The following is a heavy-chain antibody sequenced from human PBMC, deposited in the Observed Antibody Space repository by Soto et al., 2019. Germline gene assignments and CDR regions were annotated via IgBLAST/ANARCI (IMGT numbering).Heavy chain of an antibody. V-gene: IGHV4-39*01. CDR2: IYYTGST. Sequence: SETLSLTCTVSGGSISSSSYYWGWIRQPPGKGLEWIGSIYYTGSTYYNPSLKSRVTISVDTSKNQFSLKLSSVTAADTAVYYCARQRRYYYDSSGYPDYWGRGTLVTVSS. CDR1: GGSISSSSYY. CDR3: ARQRRYYYDSSGYPDY. J-gene: IGHJ4*02. D-gene: IGHD3-22*01.